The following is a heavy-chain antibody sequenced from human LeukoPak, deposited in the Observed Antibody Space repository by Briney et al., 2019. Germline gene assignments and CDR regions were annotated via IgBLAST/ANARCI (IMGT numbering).Heavy chain of an antibody. J-gene: IGHJ4*02. CDR1: GFTFDDYA. CDR3: ASAEGYGDYGRYFDY. D-gene: IGHD4-17*01. V-gene: IGHV3-9*01. Sequence: GGSLRLSCAASGFTFDDYAMHWVRQAPGKGLEWVSGISWNSGSIGYADSVKGRFTISRDNAKNSLYLQMNSLRAEDTALYYCASAEGYGDYGRYFDYWGQGTLVTVSS. CDR2: ISWNSGSI.